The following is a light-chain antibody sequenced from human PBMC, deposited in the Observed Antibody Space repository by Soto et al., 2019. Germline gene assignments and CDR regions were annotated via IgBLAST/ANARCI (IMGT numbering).Light chain of an antibody. V-gene: IGKV1-39*01. CDR3: QQSYSTVRGT. CDR1: QSISSY. CDR2: AAS. Sequence: DIQMTQSPSSLSASVGDRVTITCRASQSISSYLNWYQQRPGKAPKLLIYAASNLQSGVPSRFSGSGSGTDFTLTISSLQPEDFATYYCQQSYSTVRGTFGRGTKVEIK. J-gene: IGKJ1*01.